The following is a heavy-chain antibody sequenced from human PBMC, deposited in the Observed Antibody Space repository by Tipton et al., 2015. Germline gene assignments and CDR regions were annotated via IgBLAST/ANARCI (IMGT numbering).Heavy chain of an antibody. Sequence: TLSPTCSVSGDSISSGRYYWGWIRQSPEKGLEWIGSIYYTGTTHYNPSLKSRVTISLDTSKSQFSLRLISMTAADTAVYYCARDIEHGMDVWGQGTTVTVSS. CDR3: ARDIEHGMDV. CDR2: IYYTGTT. V-gene: IGHV4-39*07. J-gene: IGHJ6*02. CDR1: GDSISSGRYY. D-gene: IGHD1-26*01.